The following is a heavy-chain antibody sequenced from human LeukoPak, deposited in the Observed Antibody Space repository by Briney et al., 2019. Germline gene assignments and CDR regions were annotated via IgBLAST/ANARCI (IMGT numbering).Heavy chain of an antibody. V-gene: IGHV4-30-2*01. CDR2: IYHSGST. Sequence: SQTLSLTCAVSGGSISSGGYSWSWIRQPPGKGLEWIGYIYHSGSTYYNPSLKSRVTISVDRSKNQFSLKLSSVTAADTAVYYCARGGYSYGSGFDYWGQGTLVTVPS. CDR1: GGSISSGGYS. J-gene: IGHJ4*02. D-gene: IGHD5-18*01. CDR3: ARGGYSYGSGFDY.